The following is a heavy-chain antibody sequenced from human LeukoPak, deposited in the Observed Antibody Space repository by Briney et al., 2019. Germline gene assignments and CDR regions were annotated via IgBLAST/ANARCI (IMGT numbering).Heavy chain of an antibody. Sequence: SETLSLTCTVSGGSISSGDYYWSWIRQPPGKGLEWIGYIYYSGSTYYNPSLKSRVTISVDTSKNQFSLKLSSVTAADTAVYYCARSPLTGDGGWFDPWGQGTLVTVSS. V-gene: IGHV4-30-4*01. CDR2: IYYSGST. D-gene: IGHD7-27*01. CDR1: GGSISSGDYY. J-gene: IGHJ5*02. CDR3: ARSPLTGDGGWFDP.